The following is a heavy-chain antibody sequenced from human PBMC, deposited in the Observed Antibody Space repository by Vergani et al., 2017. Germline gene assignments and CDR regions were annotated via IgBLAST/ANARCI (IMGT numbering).Heavy chain of an antibody. J-gene: IGHJ4*02. D-gene: IGHD5-18*01. Sequence: EVQLVESGGGLVPPGRSLRLSCAASGFSFGDYAMTWVRQAPGKGLEWVAFIRNKAYGGTKEYAASVKGRFTISRDDFKRLAYLQLSGLKTEDTAVYFCSRVRGYSFGYSDYWGQGTLVTVSS. CDR2: IRNKAYGGTK. CDR1: GFSFGDYA. V-gene: IGHV3-49*04. CDR3: SRVRGYSFGYSDY.